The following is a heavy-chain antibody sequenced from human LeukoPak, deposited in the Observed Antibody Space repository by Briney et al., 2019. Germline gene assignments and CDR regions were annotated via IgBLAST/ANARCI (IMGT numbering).Heavy chain of an antibody. D-gene: IGHD2-2*01. CDR2: IFYSGST. J-gene: IGHJ5*02. CDR1: GGSISSSAYY. Sequence: SETLSLTCTVSGGSISSSAYYWGWIRQPPGKGLEWIGSIFYSGSTYYNPSLKSRVSISVEPSKSQFSLRLSSVTAADTAVYYCARQRVVPAAGNWFDPWGQGTLVTVSS. CDR3: ARQRVVPAAGNWFDP. V-gene: IGHV4-39*01.